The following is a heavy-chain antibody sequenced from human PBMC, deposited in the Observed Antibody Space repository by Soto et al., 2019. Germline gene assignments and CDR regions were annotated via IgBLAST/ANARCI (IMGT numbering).Heavy chain of an antibody. D-gene: IGHD3-3*01. J-gene: IGHJ6*01. CDR2: INQDGSEK. CDR1: GFSFSTFL. Sequence: GGSRRLSCVTSGFSFSTFLLNWVRQAPGRGLEWVANINQDGSEKYYVDSVKGRFTISIDNSNNTLYLHMNSLSSEDTVVYYCARASITIFGVVHSNYGMDVWGQGTTVTVSS. V-gene: IGHV3-7*02. CDR3: ARASITIFGVVHSNYGMDV.